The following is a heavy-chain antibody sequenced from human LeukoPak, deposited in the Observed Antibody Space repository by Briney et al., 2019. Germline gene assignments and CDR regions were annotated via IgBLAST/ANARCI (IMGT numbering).Heavy chain of an antibody. Sequence: GGSLRLSCAASGFTFDDYAMHWVRQAPGKGLEWVSGISWNSGSIGYADSVKGRFTISRDNAKNSLYLQMNSLRAEDMALYYCAKSQYSSSGGSDYWGQGTLVTVSS. J-gene: IGHJ4*02. D-gene: IGHD6-13*01. CDR2: ISWNSGSI. V-gene: IGHV3-9*03. CDR3: AKSQYSSSGGSDY. CDR1: GFTFDDYA.